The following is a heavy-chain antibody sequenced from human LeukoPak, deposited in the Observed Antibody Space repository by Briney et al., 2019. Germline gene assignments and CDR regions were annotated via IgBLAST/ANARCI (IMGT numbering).Heavy chain of an antibody. D-gene: IGHD3-10*01. J-gene: IGHJ4*02. CDR2: IYYSGST. CDR1: GGSISSYY. Sequence: SETLSLTCTVSGGSISSYYWSWIRQPPGKGLEWIGYIYYSGSTNYNPSLKSRVTISVDTSKNQFSLKLSSVTAADTAVYYCARVRRLDYGSGSYYPPGAVDYWGQGTLVTVSS. CDR3: ARVRRLDYGSGSYYPPGAVDY. V-gene: IGHV4-59*01.